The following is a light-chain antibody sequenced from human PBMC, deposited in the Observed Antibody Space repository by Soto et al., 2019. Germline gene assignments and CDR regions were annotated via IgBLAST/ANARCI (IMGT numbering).Light chain of an antibody. J-gene: IGKJ5*01. V-gene: IGKV3-11*01. CDR2: DST. CDR3: QQRNVWPPIT. CDR1: QSIHTS. Sequence: VLTQSPANLSLSPGERATLSCRASQSIHTSLAWYQQKSGKPPRLVIYDSTLRANGVPDRFGGSRSGTEFTLTINSLEPEDFAVYYCQQRNVWPPITFGQGTRLEIK.